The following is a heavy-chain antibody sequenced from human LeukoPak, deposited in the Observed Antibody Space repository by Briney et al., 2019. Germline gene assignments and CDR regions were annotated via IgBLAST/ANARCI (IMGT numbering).Heavy chain of an antibody. V-gene: IGHV1-24*01. J-gene: IGHJ6*03. CDR1: GYTLTELS. D-gene: IGHD6-19*01. CDR2: FDPENGET. Sequence: ASVKVSCKVSGYTLTELSMHWVRQAPGKGLEWMGGFDPENGETIYAQKFQGRVTMTEDTSTDTAYMELSSLRSEDTAVYYCATVAVAANYYYMDVWGKGTTVTISS. CDR3: ATVAVAANYYYMDV.